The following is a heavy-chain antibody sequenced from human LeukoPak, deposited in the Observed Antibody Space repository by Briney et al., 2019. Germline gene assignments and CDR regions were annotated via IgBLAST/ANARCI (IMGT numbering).Heavy chain of an antibody. CDR1: GFTFSSYS. CDR2: ISSSSSTI. J-gene: IGHJ4*02. Sequence: LGGSLRLSCAASGFTFSSYSMNWVRQAPGKGLEWVSYISSSSSTIYYADSVKGRFTISRDNAKNSPYLQMNSLRAEDTAVYYCARRYCSGGSCYPTSFDYWGQGTLVTVSS. CDR3: ARRYCSGGSCYPTSFDY. D-gene: IGHD2-15*01. V-gene: IGHV3-48*01.